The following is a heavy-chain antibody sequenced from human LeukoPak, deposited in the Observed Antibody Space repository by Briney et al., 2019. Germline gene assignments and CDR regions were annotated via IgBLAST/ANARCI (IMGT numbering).Heavy chain of an antibody. J-gene: IGHJ6*02. V-gene: IGHV1-8*01. CDR2: MNPNSGNT. CDR3: ARGVGDGSGAYYYYYYGMDV. CDR1: GYTFTSYD. Sequence: GASVKVSCKASGYTFTSYDINWVRQATGQGLEWMGWMNPNSGNTGYAQKFQGSVTMTRNTSISTAYMELSSLRSEGTAVYYCARGVGDGSGAYYYYYYGMDVWGQGTTVTVSS. D-gene: IGHD3-10*01.